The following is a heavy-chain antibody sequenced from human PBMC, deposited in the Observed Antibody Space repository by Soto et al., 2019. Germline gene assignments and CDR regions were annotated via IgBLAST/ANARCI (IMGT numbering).Heavy chain of an antibody. CDR3: AKGYRYCSSTSCYRQYYYYGMDV. CDR2: ISYDGSNK. J-gene: IGHJ6*02. D-gene: IGHD2-2*01. V-gene: IGHV3-30*18. CDR1: GFTFSSYG. Sequence: GGSLRLSCAASGFTFSSYGMHWVRQAPGKGLEWVAVISYDGSNKYYADSVKGRFTISRDNSKNTLYLQMNSLRAEDTAVYYCAKGYRYCSSTSCYRQYYYYGMDVWGQGTTVTVSS.